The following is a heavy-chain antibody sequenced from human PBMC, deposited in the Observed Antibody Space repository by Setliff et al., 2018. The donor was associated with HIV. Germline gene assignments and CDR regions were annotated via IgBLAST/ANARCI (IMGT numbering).Heavy chain of an antibody. J-gene: IGHJ6*03. CDR2: INPNSGGT. V-gene: IGHV1-2*02. D-gene: IGHD3-10*01. CDR3: ARKKKDYYGSGSYSGYYYYYHMDV. CDR1: GYTFSGYY. Sequence: RASVKVSCKASGYTFSGYYIHWVRQAPGQGLEWMGWINPNSGGTNYAQKFQGRVNMTRDTSITTAYLELSSLRSDDTAVFFCARKKKDYYGSGSYSGYYYYYHMDVWGQGTTVTVSS.